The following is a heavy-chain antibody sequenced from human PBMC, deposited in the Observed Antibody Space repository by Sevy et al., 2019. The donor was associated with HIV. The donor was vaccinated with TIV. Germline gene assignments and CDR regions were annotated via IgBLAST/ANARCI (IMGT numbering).Heavy chain of an antibody. V-gene: IGHV3-23*01. CDR3: ADGYPFYEFDL. J-gene: IGHJ3*01. D-gene: IGHD3-16*01. CDR2: ITGTGGTT. CDR1: GFTFSNYA. Sequence: GGSLRLSCAASGFTFSNYAMAWVRQAPGKGLEWVSGITGTGGTTYYADSVKGRFTISRVNSKNTLYLQMNRLRAEDTAIYYCADGYPFYEFDLWGQGTMVTVSS.